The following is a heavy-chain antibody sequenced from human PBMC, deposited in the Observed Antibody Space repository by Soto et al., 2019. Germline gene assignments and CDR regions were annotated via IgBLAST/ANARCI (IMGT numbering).Heavy chain of an antibody. CDR3: ARHPIAVAGVHAFDI. Sequence: SVKVSCKASGYTFTNYAMHWVRQAPGQRLEWMGWINAGNGNTRYSQKFQGRATMTRDTSASTAYMELSSLRSDDTAVYYCARHPIAVAGVHAFDIWGQGTMVTVSS. CDR1: GYTFTNYA. V-gene: IGHV1-3*01. J-gene: IGHJ3*02. D-gene: IGHD6-19*01. CDR2: INAGNGNT.